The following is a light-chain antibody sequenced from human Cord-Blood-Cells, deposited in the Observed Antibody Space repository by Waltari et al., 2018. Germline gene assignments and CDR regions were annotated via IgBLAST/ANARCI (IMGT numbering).Light chain of an antibody. CDR1: ALPKQY. V-gene: IGLV3-25*03. J-gene: IGLJ3*02. Sequence: SYELTQPPSVSVSPGQTARITCSGDALPKQYAYWYQQKPGQAPVLVIYKASKRPPGIPERFSGSSSGTTVTLTISGVQAEDEADYYCQSADSSGTYWVFGGGTKLTVL. CDR2: KAS. CDR3: QSADSSGTYWV.